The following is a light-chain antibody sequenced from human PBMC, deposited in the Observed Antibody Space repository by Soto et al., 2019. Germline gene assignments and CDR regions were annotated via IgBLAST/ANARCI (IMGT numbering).Light chain of an antibody. CDR3: QQYGGSPQT. V-gene: IGKV3-20*01. J-gene: IGKJ1*01. CDR1: QSVSSSD. Sequence: IVLTQSPGTLSLSPGERATLSCRASQSVSSSDLAWYQQKPGQAPRLLIYGASSRATGIPDRFSGSGSGTDFTFTISRLEPEDFAVYYCQQYGGSPQTFGQGAKV. CDR2: GAS.